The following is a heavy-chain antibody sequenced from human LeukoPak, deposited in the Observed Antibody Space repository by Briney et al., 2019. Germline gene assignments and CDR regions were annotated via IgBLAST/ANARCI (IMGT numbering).Heavy chain of an antibody. CDR2: ISSSRTI. J-gene: IGHJ6*02. CDR3: ARLRYYAMDV. Sequence: GGSLRLSCAASGFTFSTYDMNWVRQAPGKGLEWVSYISSSRTIPYADSVKGRFTISRDNAKNSLYLQMNSLRAEDTAVYYCARLRYYAMDVWGQGTTVTASS. CDR1: GFTFSTYD. V-gene: IGHV3-48*01.